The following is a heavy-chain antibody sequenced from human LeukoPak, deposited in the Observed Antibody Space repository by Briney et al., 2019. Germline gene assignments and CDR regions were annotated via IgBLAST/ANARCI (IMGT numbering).Heavy chain of an antibody. V-gene: IGHV3-48*03. J-gene: IGHJ4*02. D-gene: IGHD3-3*01. CDR3: ARLSITIFGATDY. CDR2: ISSSGTTI. Sequence: PGGSLRLSCAASEFTFSSYEINWVRQAPGKGLDWVSYISSSGTTIYYADSVKGRFTISRDNAKNSLYLQMNSLRAEDTAVYYCARLSITIFGATDYWGQGTLVTVSS. CDR1: EFTFSSYE.